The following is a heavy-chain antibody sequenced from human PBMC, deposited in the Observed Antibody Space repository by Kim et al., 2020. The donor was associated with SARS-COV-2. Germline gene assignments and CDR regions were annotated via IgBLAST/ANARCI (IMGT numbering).Heavy chain of an antibody. CDR3: ARGTPPFYGSGSYFYWFDP. CDR1: GGSFSGYY. CDR2: INHSGST. J-gene: IGHJ5*02. Sequence: SETLSLTCAVYGGSFSGYYWSWIRQPPGKGLEWIGEINHSGSTNYNPSLKSRVTISVDTSKNQFSLKLSSVTAADTAVYYCARGTPPFYGSGSYFYWFDP. D-gene: IGHD3-10*01. V-gene: IGHV4-34*01.